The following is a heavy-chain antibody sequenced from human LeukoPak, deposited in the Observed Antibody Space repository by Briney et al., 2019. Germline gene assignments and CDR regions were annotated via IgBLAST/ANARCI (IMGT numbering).Heavy chain of an antibody. CDR3: ARGGSAYSSSWSTFDS. J-gene: IGHJ4*02. D-gene: IGHD6-13*01. V-gene: IGHV3-74*01. CDR2: VNSDGSST. Sequence: GGSLRLSCAASGFTFSSYWMHWVRQAPGKGLVWVSRVNSDGSSTTYADSVKGRFTISRDNAKNMLYLQMNSLRAEDTAVYYCARGGSAYSSSWSTFDSWGQGTLVTVSS. CDR1: GFTFSSYW.